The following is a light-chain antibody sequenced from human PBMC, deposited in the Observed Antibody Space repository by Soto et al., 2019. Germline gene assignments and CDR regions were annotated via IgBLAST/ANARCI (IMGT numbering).Light chain of an antibody. Sequence: EIPMTKSASSLSAYVGGSATIACRASQSISSYLNWYQQKPWKAPKLLLYAASSLQSGVPSRFSGSGSATDFTPTISSLQPEDFATYYCQQSYSTPSITFGQGTRLEIK. CDR3: QQSYSTPSIT. CDR1: QSISSY. V-gene: IGKV1-39*01. CDR2: AAS. J-gene: IGKJ5*01.